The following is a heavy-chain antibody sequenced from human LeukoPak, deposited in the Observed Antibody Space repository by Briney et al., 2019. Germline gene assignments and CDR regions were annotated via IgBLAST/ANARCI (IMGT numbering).Heavy chain of an antibody. D-gene: IGHD3-3*01. J-gene: IGHJ4*02. CDR1: GGSISSYY. CDR2: IYHSGST. CDR3: ARAYYDFWSGSYFDY. V-gene: IGHV4-59*12. Sequence: PSETLSLTCTVSGGSISSYYWSWIRQPPGKGLEWIGYIYHSGSTYYNPSLKSRVTISVDRSKNQFSLKLSSVTAADTAVYYCARAYYDFWSGSYFDYWGQGTLVTVSS.